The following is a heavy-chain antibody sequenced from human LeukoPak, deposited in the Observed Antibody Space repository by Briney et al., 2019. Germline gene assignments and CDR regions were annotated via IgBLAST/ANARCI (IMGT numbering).Heavy chain of an antibody. D-gene: IGHD2-2*01. J-gene: IGHJ4*02. CDR1: GFTVSSNY. V-gene: IGHV3-66*02. CDR3: ARSTDRIVVVPAARY. Sequence: GGSLRLSCAASGFTVSSNYMSWVRQAPGKGLEWVSVSYSGGSTYYADSVKGRFTISRDNSKNTLYLQMNSLRAEDTAVYYCARSTDRIVVVPAARYWGQGTLVTVSS. CDR2: SYSGGST.